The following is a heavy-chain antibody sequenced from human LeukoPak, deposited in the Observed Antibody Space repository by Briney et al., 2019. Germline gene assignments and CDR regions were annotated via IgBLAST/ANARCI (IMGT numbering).Heavy chain of an antibody. CDR1: GYTFTGYY. Sequence: APVKVSCKASGYTFTGYYMHWVRQAPGQGLEWMGWINPNSGGTNYAQKFQGRVTMTRDTSISTAYMELSRVISDDTAVYYCARGYNWNGAAFDIWGQGTMVTVSS. D-gene: IGHD1-20*01. CDR2: INPNSGGT. V-gene: IGHV1-2*02. CDR3: ARGYNWNGAAFDI. J-gene: IGHJ3*02.